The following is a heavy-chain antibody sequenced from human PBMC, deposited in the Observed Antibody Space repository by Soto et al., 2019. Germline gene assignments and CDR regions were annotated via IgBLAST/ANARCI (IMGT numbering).Heavy chain of an antibody. J-gene: IGHJ6*03. Sequence: EVHLVESGGGLVQPGGSLRLSCAASGFTVSSKYMSWVRQAPGKGLEWVSLIQRGGPTYYADSVKGRFTISRDTSENTLNRQMDSLRAEDTAVYYCARDGVLCEGGLCYGGPLDVWGKGPSVTVSS. V-gene: IGHV3-66*01. CDR3: ARDGVLCEGGLCYGGPLDV. D-gene: IGHD2-15*01. CDR2: IQRGGPT. CDR1: GFTVSSKY.